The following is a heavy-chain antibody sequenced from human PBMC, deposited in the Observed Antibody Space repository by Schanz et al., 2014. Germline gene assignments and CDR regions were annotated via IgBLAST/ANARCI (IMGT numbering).Heavy chain of an antibody. V-gene: IGHV4-34*01. D-gene: IGHD6-13*01. CDR2: IGHSGNT. CDR1: GGSLSGYF. J-gene: IGHJ4*02. CDR3: ARGRQQLGSFDY. Sequence: QVQLQQWGAGLLKPSETLSLTCAVYGGSLSGYFWSWIRQPPGKRLEWIGDIGHSGNTKDNPSLKRRGPMSVETSKNQFPLSLSSVTAADTAVYYCARGRQQLGSFDYWGPGTLVSVSS.